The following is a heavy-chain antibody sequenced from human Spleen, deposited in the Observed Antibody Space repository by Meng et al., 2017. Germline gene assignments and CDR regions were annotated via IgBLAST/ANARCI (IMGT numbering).Heavy chain of an antibody. J-gene: IGHJ5*02. D-gene: IGHD5-18*01. V-gene: IGHV3-48*03. CDR1: GFTFSNYD. Sequence: GESLKISCAASGFTFSNYDMNWVRQAPGKGLEWVSYISSSGSTIYYADSVKGRFTISRDNAKNSLYLQMNSLRAEDTAVYYCARMSGYSYENWFDPWGQGTLVTVSS. CDR2: ISSSGSTI. CDR3: ARMSGYSYENWFDP.